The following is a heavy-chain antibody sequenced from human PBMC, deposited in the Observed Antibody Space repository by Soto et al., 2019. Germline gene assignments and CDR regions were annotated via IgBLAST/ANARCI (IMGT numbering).Heavy chain of an antibody. V-gene: IGHV3-7*01. CDR3: ARCRFSYGSTPFDY. CDR2: IKEDGSET. J-gene: IGHJ4*02. CDR1: GFTFRSYW. Sequence: PVGSLRLSCAASGFTFRSYWMDWVRQAPGKRLEWVAKIKEDGSETYYVDSVKGRFTISRDNAKNSLYLQMNSLRAGDTAVYYCARCRFSYGSTPFDYWGQGTLVTVSS. D-gene: IGHD5-18*01.